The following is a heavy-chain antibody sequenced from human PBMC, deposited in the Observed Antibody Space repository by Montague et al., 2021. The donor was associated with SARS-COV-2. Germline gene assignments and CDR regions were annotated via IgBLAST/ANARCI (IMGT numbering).Heavy chain of an antibody. CDR1: GGSISSSSHY. V-gene: IGHV4-39*01. CDR2: IYYSGST. D-gene: IGHD3-3*01. Sequence: SETLSLTCTVSGGSISSSSHYWGWIRQPPGKGLDWIGSIYYSGSTYYKPSLKSRVTIYVDTSKNQFSLKLSSVTAADTAVYYCARHSGRDTIFGVITIPGAFDIWGQGTTVTVSS. CDR3: ARHSGRDTIFGVITIPGAFDI. J-gene: IGHJ3*02.